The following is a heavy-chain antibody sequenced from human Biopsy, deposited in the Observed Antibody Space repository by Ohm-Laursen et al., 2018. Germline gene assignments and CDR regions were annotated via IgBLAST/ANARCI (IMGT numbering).Heavy chain of an antibody. V-gene: IGHV1-18*01. Sequence: ASVKVSCKTSGYTFTNYGISWVRQAPGQGLEWMGWLSPYNGDTDYAQKLQGRVTMTTDKSTSTAYMDLRSLRSDDTAVYYCARDRWPHVTLLGLVVFDFWGQGTLVIVSS. CDR1: GYTFTNYG. CDR2: LSPYNGDT. J-gene: IGHJ4*02. CDR3: ARDRWPHVTLLGLVVFDF. D-gene: IGHD3-3*01.